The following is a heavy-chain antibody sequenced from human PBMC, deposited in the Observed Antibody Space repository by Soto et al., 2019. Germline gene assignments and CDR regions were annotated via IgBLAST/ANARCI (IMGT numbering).Heavy chain of an antibody. D-gene: IGHD3-22*01. CDR2: ISSSSSYI. CDR1: GFTFSSYS. J-gene: IGHJ3*02. Sequence: GGSLRLSCAASGFTFSSYSMNWVRQAPGKGLEWVSSISSSSSYIYYADSVKGRFTISRDNAKNSLYLQMNSLRAEDTAVYYCARVKTLNYDSMFNAFDIWGQGTMVTVSS. CDR3: ARVKTLNYDSMFNAFDI. V-gene: IGHV3-21*01.